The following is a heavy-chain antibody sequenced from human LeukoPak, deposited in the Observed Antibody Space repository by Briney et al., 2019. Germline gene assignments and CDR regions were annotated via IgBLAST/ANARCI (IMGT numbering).Heavy chain of an antibody. CDR3: ARDFTDSTSVRDYYYMDV. J-gene: IGHJ6*03. CDR1: GGSISSYY. Sequence: SETLSLTCTVSGGSISSYYWSWIRQPPGKGLEWIGYLYYSGSTNYNPSLKSRVTISVDTSKNQFSLKLSSVTAADTAVYYCARDFTDSTSVRDYYYMDVWGKGTTVTVS. D-gene: IGHD6-6*01. V-gene: IGHV4-59*01. CDR2: LYYSGST.